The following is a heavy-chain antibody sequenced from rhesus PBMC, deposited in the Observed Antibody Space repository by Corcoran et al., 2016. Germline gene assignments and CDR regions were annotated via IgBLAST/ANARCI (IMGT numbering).Heavy chain of an antibody. Sequence: QVQLQRWGEGLVKPSETLSLTCAVYGGSISGYYYWSWIRQPPGKGLEWIGYIYGNSASTNYNPSLKNRVTISKDTSKNQFSLKLSSVTAADTAVYDCASGAYCSGGVCPSYGLDSWGQGVVVTVSS. V-gene: IGHV4-73*01. CDR1: GGSISGYYY. D-gene: IGHD2-39*02. J-gene: IGHJ6*01. CDR2: IYGNSAST. CDR3: ASGAYCSGGVCPSYGLDS.